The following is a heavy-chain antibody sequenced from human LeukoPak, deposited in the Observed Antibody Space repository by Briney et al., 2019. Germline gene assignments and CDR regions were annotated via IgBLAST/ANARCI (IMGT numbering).Heavy chain of an antibody. D-gene: IGHD1-26*01. CDR3: ARTIGISGSYFLDY. V-gene: IGHV4-4*02. CDR2: IYHSGST. CDR1: GDSISSSNW. Sequence: SETLSLTCAVSGDSISSSNWWSWVRQPPGKRLEWIGEIYHSGSTNYNPSLKSRVTMSVDKSKNQFSLRLTSVTAADTAVYYCARTIGISGSYFLDYWGQGTLVTVSS. J-gene: IGHJ4*02.